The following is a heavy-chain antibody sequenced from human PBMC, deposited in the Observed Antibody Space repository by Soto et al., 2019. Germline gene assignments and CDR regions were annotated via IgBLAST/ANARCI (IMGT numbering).Heavy chain of an antibody. CDR2: ISYNGIDK. Sequence: QMHLVESEGGLVQPAMSLRLSCAVSGVTFTNHGIHWVRQAPGKGLEWVADISYNGIDKWYVDSVKGRFTISRDNFGDKAYLQMNGLRPEDTAVYYCASGEGQNGHDTRFDHWGQGTLVTVSS. D-gene: IGHD3-10*01. V-gene: IGHV3-30*03. CDR1: GVTFTNHG. J-gene: IGHJ4*02. CDR3: ASGEGQNGHDTRFDH.